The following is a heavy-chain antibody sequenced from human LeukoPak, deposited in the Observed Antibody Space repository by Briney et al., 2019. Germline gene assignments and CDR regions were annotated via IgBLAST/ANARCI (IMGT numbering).Heavy chain of an antibody. CDR3: AKAVTTMVVLYMDV. D-gene: IGHD4-11*01. J-gene: IGHJ6*03. CDR2: ISGSGGST. V-gene: IGHV3-23*01. CDR1: GFSFSRYA. Sequence: GGSLRLSCAASGFSFSRYAMSWARQAPGKGLEWVSSISGSGGSTYYADSVKGRFTISRDNSKNTLYLQMNSLRAEDTAVYYCAKAVTTMVVLYMDVWGKGTTVTVSS.